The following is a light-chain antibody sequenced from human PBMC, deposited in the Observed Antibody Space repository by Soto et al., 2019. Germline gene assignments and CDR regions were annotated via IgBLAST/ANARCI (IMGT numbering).Light chain of an antibody. J-gene: IGKJ1*01. CDR3: QQYNEWWT. CDR1: QSDRSN. V-gene: IGKV3-15*01. Sequence: EIVLTQSPDTLSVSPEGGATLSCSASQSDRSNLAWYQQKPGQAPRLLIYRASTRATGIPARFSGTGSGTEFTLTISSLQSEDFAVYYCQQYNEWWTFGQGPKVDIK. CDR2: RAS.